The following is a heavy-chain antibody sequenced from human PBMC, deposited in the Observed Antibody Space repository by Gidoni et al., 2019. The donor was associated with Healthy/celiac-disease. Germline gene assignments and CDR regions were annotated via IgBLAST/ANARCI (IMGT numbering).Heavy chain of an antibody. Sequence: QVQLQQWGAGLLKPSETLSLTCAVYGGSFSGYYWSWIRQPPGKGLEWIGEINHSGSTNYNPSLKSRVTISVDTSKNQFSLKLSSVTAADTAVYYCARRGGGYITMFKKFDPWGQGTLVTVSS. CDR3: ARRGGGYITMFKKFDP. V-gene: IGHV4-34*01. D-gene: IGHD3-10*02. J-gene: IGHJ5*02. CDR1: GGSFSGYY. CDR2: INHSGST.